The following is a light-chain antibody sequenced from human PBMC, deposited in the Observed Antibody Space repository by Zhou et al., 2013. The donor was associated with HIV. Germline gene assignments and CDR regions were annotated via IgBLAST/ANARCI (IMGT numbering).Light chain of an antibody. J-gene: IGKJ4*01. CDR1: QSVVSSY. CDR3: QQYGSSPPLT. CDR2: GAS. V-gene: IGKV3-20*01. Sequence: EIVLTQSPGTLSLSPGERVTLSCRASQSVVSSYLAWHQRKPGQAPRVLIYGASSRATGVPDRFSGSGSGTDFTLTISRLEPEDFAVYYCQQYGSSPPLTFGRRAKVEIK.